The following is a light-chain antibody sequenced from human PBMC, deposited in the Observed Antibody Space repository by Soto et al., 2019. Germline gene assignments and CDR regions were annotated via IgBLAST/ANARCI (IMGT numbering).Light chain of an antibody. J-gene: IGKJ2*01. CDR3: QQYESYSYT. CDR2: DAS. Sequence: GDRVTITCRASQTIATWLAWYQQKPDKAPKLLIYDASRLQSGVPSRFSGSGSGTEFTLTISSLQPDDFATYYCQQYESYSYTFGQGTKLDIK. CDR1: QTIATW. V-gene: IGKV1-5*01.